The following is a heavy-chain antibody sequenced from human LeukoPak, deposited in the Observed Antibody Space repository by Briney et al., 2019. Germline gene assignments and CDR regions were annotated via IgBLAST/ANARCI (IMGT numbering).Heavy chain of an antibody. CDR3: ARDQHGGAVLRYFDWLSTEKGNFDY. CDR1: GYTFTGYY. CDR2: INPNSGGT. Sequence: ASVKVSCKASGYTFTGYYMHWVRQAPGQGLEWIGWINPNSGGTNYAQKFQGRVTMTRDTSISTAYMELSRLRSDDTAVYYCARDQHGGAVLRYFDWLSTEKGNFDYWGQGTLVTVSS. D-gene: IGHD3-9*01. J-gene: IGHJ4*02. V-gene: IGHV1-2*02.